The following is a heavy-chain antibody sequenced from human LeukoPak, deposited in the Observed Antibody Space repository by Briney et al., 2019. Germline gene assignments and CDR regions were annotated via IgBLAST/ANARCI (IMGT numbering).Heavy chain of an antibody. J-gene: IGHJ4*02. D-gene: IGHD6-6*01. CDR1: GGSISGYY. Sequence: SETLSLTCTVSGGSISGYYWSWIRQPPGKGLEWIGYIYYSGSTNYNPSFKSRVTISVDTSKNQFSLKLSSVTAADTAVYYCARALYSSWRSNYFDYWGQGTLVTVSS. CDR3: ARALYSSWRSNYFDY. CDR2: IYYSGST. V-gene: IGHV4-59*01.